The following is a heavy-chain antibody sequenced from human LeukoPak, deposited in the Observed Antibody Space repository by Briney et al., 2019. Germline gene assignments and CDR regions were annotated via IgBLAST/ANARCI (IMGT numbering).Heavy chain of an antibody. D-gene: IGHD3-10*01. Sequence: PGGSLRLSCAASGFTFSSYSMNWVRQAPGKGLEWVSYISSSSSTIYYADSVKGRFTTSRDNAKNSLYLQMNSLRAEDTAVYYCAREGSGSGVDYWGQGTLVTVSS. CDR1: GFTFSSYS. J-gene: IGHJ4*02. V-gene: IGHV3-48*01. CDR2: ISSSSSTI. CDR3: AREGSGSGVDY.